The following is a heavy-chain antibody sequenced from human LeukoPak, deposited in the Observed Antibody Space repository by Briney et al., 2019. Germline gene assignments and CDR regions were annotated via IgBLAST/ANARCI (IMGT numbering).Heavy chain of an antibody. CDR2: ICNDGSNR. D-gene: IGHD2-15*01. CDR1: GFTFSNYG. V-gene: IGHV3-30*18. Sequence: GGSLRLSCAASGFTFSNYGMHWVRQAPGKGLEWVAVICNDGSNRYYAESVKGRFTISRDNSKNTLYLQMNSLRTEDTAVYYCAKDQGSVVVVVAASDYWGQGTLVTVS. J-gene: IGHJ4*02. CDR3: AKDQGSVVVVVAASDY.